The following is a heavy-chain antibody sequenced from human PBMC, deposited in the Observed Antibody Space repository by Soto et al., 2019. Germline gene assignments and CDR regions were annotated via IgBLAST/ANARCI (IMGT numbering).Heavy chain of an antibody. CDR1: GFTFSSYA. J-gene: IGHJ4*02. Sequence: PGGSLRLSCAASGFTFSSYAMSWVRQAPGKGLEWVSAISGSGGSTYYADSVKGRFTISRDNSKNTLYLQMNSLRAEDTAVYYCAKDMNYDILTGYSLWGQGTLVTVSS. CDR3: AKDMNYDILTGYSL. CDR2: ISGSGGST. V-gene: IGHV3-23*01. D-gene: IGHD3-9*01.